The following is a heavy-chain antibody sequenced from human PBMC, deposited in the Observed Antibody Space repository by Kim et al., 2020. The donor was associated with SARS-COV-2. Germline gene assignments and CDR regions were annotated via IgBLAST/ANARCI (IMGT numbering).Heavy chain of an antibody. CDR3: AKNWNLDV. Sequence: GSTKRYADSGKGRFTSSRDNSKNTVDLQMDSLRGEDTAVYFCAKNWNLDVWGQGTTVTVSS. V-gene: IGHV3-30-3*02. CDR2: GSTK. D-gene: IGHD1-1*01. J-gene: IGHJ6*02.